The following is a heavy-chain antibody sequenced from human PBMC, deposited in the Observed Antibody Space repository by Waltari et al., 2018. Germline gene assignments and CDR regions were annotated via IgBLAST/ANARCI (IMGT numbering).Heavy chain of an antibody. V-gene: IGHV4-39*07. CDR3: ARVKVVPAAILGGFDP. CDR1: GGSISSSSYY. D-gene: IGHD2-2*02. J-gene: IGHJ5*02. CDR2: IYYSGST. Sequence: QLQLQESGPGLVKPSETLSLTCTVSGGSISSSSYYWGWIRQPPGKGLEWIGSIYYSGSTYYNPSLKSRVTRSVDTAKNQFSLKLSSVTAADTAVYYCARVKVVPAAILGGFDPWGQGTLVTVSS.